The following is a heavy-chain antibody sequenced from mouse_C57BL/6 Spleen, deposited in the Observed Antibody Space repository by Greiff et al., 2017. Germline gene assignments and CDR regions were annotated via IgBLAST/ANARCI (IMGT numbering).Heavy chain of an antibody. D-gene: IGHD2-2*01. Sequence: QVQLQQPGAELVMPGASVKLSCKASGYTFTSYWMHWVKQRPGQGLEWIGEIDPSDSYTNYNQKFQGKSTLTVDKSSSTAYMQLSSLTSEDSAVYYCARGYDYYAMDYWGQGTSVTVSS. CDR2: IDPSDSYT. CDR3: ARGYDYYAMDY. CDR1: GYTFTSYW. J-gene: IGHJ4*01. V-gene: IGHV1-69*01.